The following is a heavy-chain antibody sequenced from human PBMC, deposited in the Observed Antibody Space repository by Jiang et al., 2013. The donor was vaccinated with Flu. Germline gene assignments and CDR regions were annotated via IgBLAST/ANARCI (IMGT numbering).Heavy chain of an antibody. V-gene: IGHV1-8*01. D-gene: IGHD2-2*01. CDR2: MNPNSGNT. CDR1: GYTFTSYD. J-gene: IGHJ6*02. Sequence: SGAEVKKPGASVKVSCKASGYTFTSYDINWVRQATGQGLEWMGWMNPNSGNTGYAQKFQGRVTMTRNTSISTAYMELSSLRSEDTAVYYCARLGPAAGPLRGGYYYGMDVWGQGTTVTVSS. CDR3: ARLGPAAGPLRGGYYYGMDV.